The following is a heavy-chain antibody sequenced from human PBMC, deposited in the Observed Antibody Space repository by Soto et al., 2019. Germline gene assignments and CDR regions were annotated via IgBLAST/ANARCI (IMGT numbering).Heavy chain of an antibody. Sequence: QVQLVESGGGLVKPGGSLRLSCVASGFTFSDYYMSWIRQAPGKGLESLSYISGSSSDTNYADSVKGRFTIPRDNAKTSLYLHMNSLSAEDTAVYYCSTGPRRLRDWGQGTLVIVSS. CDR1: GFTFSDYY. CDR3: STGPRRLRD. CDR2: ISGSSSDT. J-gene: IGHJ4*02. V-gene: IGHV3-11*05.